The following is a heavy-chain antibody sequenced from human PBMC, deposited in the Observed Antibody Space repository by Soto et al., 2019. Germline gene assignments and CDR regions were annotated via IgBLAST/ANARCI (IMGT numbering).Heavy chain of an antibody. V-gene: IGHV4-59*01. J-gene: IGHJ5*02. CDR2: IYYSGST. Sequence: QVQLQESGPGLVKPSETLSLTCTVSGGSISSYYWRWIRQPPGKGLEWIGYIYYSGSTNYNPSLKSRVTISVDTSNNHFSLKLSSVTAADTAVYYCARGWSAAGGWFDPWGQGTLVTVSS. D-gene: IGHD6-13*01. CDR3: ARGWSAAGGWFDP. CDR1: GGSISSYY.